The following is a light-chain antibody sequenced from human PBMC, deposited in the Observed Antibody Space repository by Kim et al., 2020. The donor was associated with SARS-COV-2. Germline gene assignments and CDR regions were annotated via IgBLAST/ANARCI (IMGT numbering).Light chain of an antibody. CDR3: QQFNSYPIT. Sequence: GDRVTITGRASQDIDRALVWYQQKLGTSPKLLIYDASSLESGVPSRFSGRGSGTGFSLTISSLQPEDFATYYCQQFNSYPITFGQGTRLEIK. V-gene: IGKV1-13*02. J-gene: IGKJ5*01. CDR2: DAS. CDR1: QDIDRA.